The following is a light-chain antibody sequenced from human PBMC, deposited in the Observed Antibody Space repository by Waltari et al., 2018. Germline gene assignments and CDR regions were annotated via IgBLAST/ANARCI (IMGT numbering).Light chain of an antibody. CDR3: ALYMGSGIWV. V-gene: IGLV8-61*01. Sequence: QTVVTPEPSSSVSPGGTVTLTCSLSSGYLPPTSSATWYQQTPGQAPRTLVYRANARSSGVPDRFSGSILGNTAALTITGAQADDEADYYCALYMGSGIWVFGGGTRLTVL. CDR1: SGYLPPTSS. J-gene: IGLJ3*02. CDR2: RAN.